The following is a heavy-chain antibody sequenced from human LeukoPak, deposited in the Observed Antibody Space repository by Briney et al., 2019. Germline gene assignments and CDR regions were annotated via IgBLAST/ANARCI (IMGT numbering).Heavy chain of an antibody. D-gene: IGHD6-13*01. J-gene: IGHJ6*04. CDR1: GDSVSSNNAA. CDR3: ARDWVVVLAAAGIYYYYGLDV. V-gene: IGHV6-1*01. CDR2: TYYRSKRYS. Sequence: SQTLALTCAISGDSVSSNNAAWNWSRQSPSRGLEWLGRTYYRSKRYSDYAVSVKSRITINPDTSKNQFSLQLNSVTPEDTAVYYCARDWVVVLAAAGIYYYYGLDVWGKGTTVTVSS.